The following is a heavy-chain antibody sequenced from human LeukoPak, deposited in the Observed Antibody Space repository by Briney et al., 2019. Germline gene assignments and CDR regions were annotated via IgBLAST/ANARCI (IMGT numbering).Heavy chain of an antibody. CDR3: SRNGLVDFDY. CDR1: GFAFDDFA. CDR2: IRRRACGGAA. Sequence: GGSLRLSCTTSGFAFDDFAMSWVRQPPGKGLEWVGFIRRRACGGAAECAAAVKGRFIISRDESKGIAYLQMTSLKTEDTAVCYCSRNGLVDFDYWGQGSRVIVSP. J-gene: IGHJ4*02. V-gene: IGHV3-49*04.